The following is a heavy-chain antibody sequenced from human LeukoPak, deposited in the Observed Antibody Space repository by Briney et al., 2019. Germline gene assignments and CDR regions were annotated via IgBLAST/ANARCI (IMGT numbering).Heavy chain of an antibody. Sequence: GGSLRLSCAASGFTFSSYSMNWVRQAPGEGLEWVSYISSSSRTIYYADSVKGRFTISRDNAKNSLYLQMNSLRAEDTAVYYCARDEVGAPDYWGQGTLVTVSS. CDR2: ISSSSRTI. CDR3: ARDEVGAPDY. V-gene: IGHV3-48*04. J-gene: IGHJ4*02. D-gene: IGHD1-26*01. CDR1: GFTFSSYS.